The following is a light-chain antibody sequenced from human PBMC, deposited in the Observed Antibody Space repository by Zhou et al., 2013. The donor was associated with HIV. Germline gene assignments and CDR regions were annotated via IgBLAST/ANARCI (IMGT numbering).Light chain of an antibody. J-gene: IGKJ4*01. CDR2: QAS. CDR1: QNISAW. Sequence: DIQLTQSPSTLSASTGDRVAITCRASQNISAWLAWYQQKPGKAPKLLIYQASELEFGVPSKFSGSGSGTEFTLTISGLQTEDFATYYCQQYSTYPLTFGGGTKVAIK. V-gene: IGKV1-5*03. CDR3: QQYSTYPLT.